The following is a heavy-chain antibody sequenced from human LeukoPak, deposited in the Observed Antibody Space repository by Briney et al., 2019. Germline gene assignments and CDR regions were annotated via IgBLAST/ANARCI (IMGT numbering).Heavy chain of an antibody. CDR2: IYYSGST. Sequence: SETLSLTCTVSGGSIGSSSYNWGWIRQPPGKGLEWIGSIYYSGSTYYNPSLKSRVTISVDTSKNQFSLKLSSVTAADTAVYYCARDRAIFGVVIGAFDIWGQGTMVTVSS. V-gene: IGHV4-39*02. CDR3: ARDRAIFGVVIGAFDI. CDR1: GGSIGSSSYN. J-gene: IGHJ3*02. D-gene: IGHD3-3*01.